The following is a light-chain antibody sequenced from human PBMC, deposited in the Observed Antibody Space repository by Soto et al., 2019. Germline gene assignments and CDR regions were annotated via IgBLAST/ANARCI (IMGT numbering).Light chain of an antibody. V-gene: IGLV1-51*01. Sequence: QSVLAQPPSVSAAPGQKVTISCSGSSSNIGNNYVSWYQQLPGTAPKLLIYDNNKRPSGIPDRFSGSKSGTSATLGITGLLTGDEADYYCGTWDSSLSAGPYVFGTGTRSPS. J-gene: IGLJ1*01. CDR2: DNN. CDR1: SSNIGNNY. CDR3: GTWDSSLSAGPYV.